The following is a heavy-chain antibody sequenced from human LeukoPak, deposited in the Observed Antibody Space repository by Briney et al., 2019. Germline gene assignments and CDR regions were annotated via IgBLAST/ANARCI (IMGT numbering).Heavy chain of an antibody. CDR1: GGSISSGGYY. CDR2: IYYSGST. D-gene: IGHD6-19*01. CDR3: AREHGIAVAGPPYYFDY. V-gene: IGHV4-31*03. Sequence: SETLSLTCTVSGGSISSGGYYWSWIRQHPGKGLEWIGYIYYSGSTYYNPSLKSRVTISVDTSKNQFSLKLSSVTAADTAVYYCAREHGIAVAGPPYYFDYWGQGTLVTVSS. J-gene: IGHJ4*02.